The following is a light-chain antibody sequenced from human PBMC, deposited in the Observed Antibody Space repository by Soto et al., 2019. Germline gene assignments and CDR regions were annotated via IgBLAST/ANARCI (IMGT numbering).Light chain of an antibody. J-gene: IGKJ1*01. CDR3: QQYNKWPRT. Sequence: EILMTQSPATVSVSPGERATLSCRASQSVSSNLAWYQQKPGQAPSLLFYGASTRATGIPARFSGSGSGTEFTLTIGSLQSEDFAVYYGQQYNKWPRTFGQGTKVEIK. CDR2: GAS. V-gene: IGKV3-15*01. CDR1: QSVSSN.